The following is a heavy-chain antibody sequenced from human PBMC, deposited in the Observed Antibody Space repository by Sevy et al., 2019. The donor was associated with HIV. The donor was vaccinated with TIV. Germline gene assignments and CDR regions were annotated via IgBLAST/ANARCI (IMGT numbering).Heavy chain of an antibody. CDR2: IASYGNDE. CDR3: ARSVLAVAGSYGMDV. V-gene: IGHV3-30*04. J-gene: IGHJ6*02. CDR1: GFTFSNYV. D-gene: IGHD6-19*01. Sequence: GGSLRLSCAASGFTFSNYVMHWVRLAPGKGLEWVTFIASYGNDEDYADSVKGRFTISRDNSKNTLYLQMNSLRPEDTAVYYCARSVLAVAGSYGMDVWGQGTTVTVSS.